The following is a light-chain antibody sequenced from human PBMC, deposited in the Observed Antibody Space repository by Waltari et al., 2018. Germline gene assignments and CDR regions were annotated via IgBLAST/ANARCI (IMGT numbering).Light chain of an antibody. J-gene: IGKJ1*01. CDR1: QGISNS. CDR3: QQGASVPPT. CDR2: SAS. Sequence: DIQITQSPSSVSASVGDRVTITCRASQGISNSLARYQQKPGKAPTVLNYSASTLQRGVPPRFSGSGSGTDFTLTINSLQPEDFATYFCQQGASVPPTFGQGT. V-gene: IGKV1-12*01.